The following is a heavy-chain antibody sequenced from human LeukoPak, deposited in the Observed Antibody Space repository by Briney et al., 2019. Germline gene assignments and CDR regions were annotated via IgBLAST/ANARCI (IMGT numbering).Heavy chain of an antibody. CDR2: IYSGDSDT. J-gene: IGHJ4*02. Sequence: GESLKISCKGSGYSFTSYWIGWVRQMPGKGLEWMGIIYSGDSDTRYSPSFQGQVTISADKSISTAYLQWSSLKASDTAMYYCARRSITMVRGVYFDYWGQGTLVTVSS. CDR1: GYSFTSYW. D-gene: IGHD3-10*01. CDR3: ARRSITMVRGVYFDY. V-gene: IGHV5-51*01.